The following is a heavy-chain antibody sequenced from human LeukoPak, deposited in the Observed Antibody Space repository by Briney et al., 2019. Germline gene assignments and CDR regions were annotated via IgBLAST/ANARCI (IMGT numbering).Heavy chain of an antibody. CDR2: MNQDGSEI. Sequence: GGSLRLSCVGSGFTFSRYWLNWVRQAPGKGLEWVANMNQDGSEIYYLDSVKGRFTISRDNAKNSVYLQMNGLKAEDTAVYHCLGRPGWVFAPWGRGTLVTLSS. D-gene: IGHD6-19*01. V-gene: IGHV3-7*01. J-gene: IGHJ2*01. CDR3: LGRPGWVFAP. CDR1: GFTFSRYW.